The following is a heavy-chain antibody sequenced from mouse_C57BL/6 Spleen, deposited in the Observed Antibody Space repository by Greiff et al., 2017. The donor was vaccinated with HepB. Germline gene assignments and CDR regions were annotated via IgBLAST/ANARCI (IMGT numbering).Heavy chain of an antibody. CDR2: IDPSDSYT. D-gene: IGHD2-5*01. J-gene: IGHJ3*01. Sequence: QVQLQQPGAELVMPGASVKLSCKASGYTFTSYWMHWVKQRPGQGLEWIGEIDPSDSYTNYNQKFKGKSTLTVDKSSSTAYMQLSSLTSEDSAVYYCAMGSNYWFAYWGQGPLVTVSA. CDR3: AMGSNYWFAY. CDR1: GYTFTSYW. V-gene: IGHV1-69*01.